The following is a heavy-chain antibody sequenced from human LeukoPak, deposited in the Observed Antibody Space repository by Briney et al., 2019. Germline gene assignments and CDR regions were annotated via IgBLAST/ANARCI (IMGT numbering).Heavy chain of an antibody. CDR2: IYTSGST. V-gene: IGHV4-4*07. Sequence: SETLSLTCTDSGGSISSYYWSWIRQPAGKGLEWIGRIYTSGSTNYNPSLKSRVTMSVDTSKNQFSLKLSSVTAADTAVYYCATDIQQRLDLDAFDIWGQGTMVTVSS. CDR3: ATDIQQRLDLDAFDI. J-gene: IGHJ3*02. CDR1: GGSISSYY. D-gene: IGHD6-25*01.